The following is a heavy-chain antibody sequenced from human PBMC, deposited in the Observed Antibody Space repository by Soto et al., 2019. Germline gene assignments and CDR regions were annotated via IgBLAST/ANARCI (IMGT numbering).Heavy chain of an antibody. D-gene: IGHD6-19*01. Sequence: EVQLVESGGGLVQPGGSLRLSCAASGFTLSSYSMHWVRQAPGKGLEWVSYISGSGGTIYYADSVKGRFTRSRDNAKNTLSVQMNSLRDEETAVYFCARETGLRSSGWSYYFDFWGQGTLVTVSS. CDR1: GFTLSSYS. CDR2: ISGSGGTI. CDR3: ARETGLRSSGWSYYFDF. J-gene: IGHJ4*02. V-gene: IGHV3-48*02.